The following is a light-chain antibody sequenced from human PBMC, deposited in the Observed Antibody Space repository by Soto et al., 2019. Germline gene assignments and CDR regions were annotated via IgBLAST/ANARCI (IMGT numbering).Light chain of an antibody. J-gene: IGLJ3*02. V-gene: IGLV1-44*01. CDR3: ATCDESLDARGV. Sequence: QSVLTQPPSASGTPGQRVTISCSGSRSNIGNNAVSWYQQFPGTAPKLLIYNNNKRPSGVPDRFSGSKSGTSASLASSGLQCEDEADYDCATCDESLDARGVFGGGTELTVL. CDR2: NNN. CDR1: RSNIGNNA.